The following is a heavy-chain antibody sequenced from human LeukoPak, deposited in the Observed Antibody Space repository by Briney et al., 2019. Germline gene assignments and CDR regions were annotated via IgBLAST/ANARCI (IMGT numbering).Heavy chain of an antibody. J-gene: IGHJ4*02. CDR1: GYTFTSYG. CDR2: ISAYDGNT. Sequence: ASVKVSCKASGYTFTSYGISWVRQAPGQGLEWMGWISAYDGNTNYAHKFQGRVTVTTDTSTSTAYMEVRSLRSDDTAVYYCARSDPTVAATYWGQGTLVTVSS. CDR3: ARSDPTVAATY. V-gene: IGHV1-18*04. D-gene: IGHD2-15*01.